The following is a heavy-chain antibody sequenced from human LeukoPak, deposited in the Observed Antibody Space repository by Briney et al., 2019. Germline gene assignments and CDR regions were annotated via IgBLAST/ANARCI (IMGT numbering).Heavy chain of an antibody. Sequence: PSQTLSLTCAVSGGSISSGGYYWSWIRQHPGKGLEWIGYIYYSGSTHYNPSLKSRVTISVDTSKNQFSLKLSSETAADTAVYYCARGGSSRKGAFDIWGQGTMVTVSS. CDR3: ARGGSSRKGAFDI. CDR2: IYYSGST. V-gene: IGHV4-31*11. J-gene: IGHJ3*02. D-gene: IGHD6-13*01. CDR1: GGSISSGGYY.